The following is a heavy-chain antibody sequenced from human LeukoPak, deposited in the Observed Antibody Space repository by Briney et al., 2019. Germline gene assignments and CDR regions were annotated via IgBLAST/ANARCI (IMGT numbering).Heavy chain of an antibody. J-gene: IGHJ6*02. CDR1: GFTISSYW. V-gene: IGHV3-7*01. Sequence: GGSLLLSCAASGFTISSYWMSWVRQAPGEGLEWVANIKQDGSGKYYVDSVKGRFTISRDNAKNSLYLQMNSLRAEDTAVYYCARDRSVGTISSGMDVWGQGTTVTVSS. CDR3: ARDRSVGTISSGMDV. D-gene: IGHD3-3*01. CDR2: IKQDGSGK.